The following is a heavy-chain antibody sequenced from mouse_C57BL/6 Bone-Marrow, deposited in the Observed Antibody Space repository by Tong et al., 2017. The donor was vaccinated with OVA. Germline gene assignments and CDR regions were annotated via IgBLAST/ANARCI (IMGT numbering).Heavy chain of an antibody. Sequence: VQLQESGAELVKPGASVKLSCKASGYTFTIYYMYWVKQRPGQGLEWIGEINPSNGGTNFNEKFKSKATLTVDKSSSTAYMQLSSLTSEDSAVYYCARDYYGSSWGYYFDYWGQGTTLTVSS. J-gene: IGHJ2*01. CDR2: INPSNGGT. D-gene: IGHD1-1*01. V-gene: IGHV1-53*01. CDR3: ARDYYGSSWGYYFDY. CDR1: GYTFTIYY.